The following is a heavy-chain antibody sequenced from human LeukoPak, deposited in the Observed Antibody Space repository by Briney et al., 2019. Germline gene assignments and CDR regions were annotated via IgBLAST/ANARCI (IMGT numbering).Heavy chain of an antibody. CDR1: GFTFSSYA. CDR2: ISYDGSNK. J-gene: IGHJ4*02. D-gene: IGHD5-18*01. Sequence: GGSLRLSCAASGFTFSSYAMHWVRQAPGKGLEWVAVISYDGSNKYYADSVKGRFTISRDNSKNTLYLQMNSLRAEDTAVYYCARVDTAMVKAKEFDYWGQGTLVTVSS. V-gene: IGHV3-30-3*01. CDR3: ARVDTAMVKAKEFDY.